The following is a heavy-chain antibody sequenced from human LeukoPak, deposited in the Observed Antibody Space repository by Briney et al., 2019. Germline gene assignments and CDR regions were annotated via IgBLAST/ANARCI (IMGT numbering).Heavy chain of an antibody. Sequence: SETLSLTCTVSGGSISSGGYYWSWIRQHPGKGLEWIGYIYYSGSTYYNPPLKSRVTISVDTSKNQFSLKLSSVTAADTAVYYCARGSYYLNQNPYGMDVWGQGTTVTVSS. D-gene: IGHD3-22*01. CDR2: IYYSGST. J-gene: IGHJ6*02. V-gene: IGHV4-31*03. CDR3: ARGSYYLNQNPYGMDV. CDR1: GGSISSGGYY.